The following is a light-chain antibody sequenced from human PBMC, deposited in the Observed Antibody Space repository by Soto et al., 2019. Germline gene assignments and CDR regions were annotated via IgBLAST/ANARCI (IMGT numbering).Light chain of an antibody. CDR1: HNDIGTYDY. J-gene: IGLJ1*01. Sequence: HSVLTQATSVSGSPVQSITISCTGNHNDIGTYDYVSWYQQHPGRAPRLLIHGVTTRPSGISDRFSASKSGLTASLTISGLQPEDEADYYCSSFSSNRIYVFGPGTKVTVL. V-gene: IGLV2-14*03. CDR2: GVT. CDR3: SSFSSNRIYV.